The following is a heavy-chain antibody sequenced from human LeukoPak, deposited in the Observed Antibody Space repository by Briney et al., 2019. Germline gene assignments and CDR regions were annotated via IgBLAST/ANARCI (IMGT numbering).Heavy chain of an antibody. CDR2: ISSSGSTM. Sequence: SCKVSGYTLTELSMNWVRQAPGKGLEWVSYISSSGSTMYYADSVKGRFTISRDNAKNSLSLQMNSLRAEDTAVYYCARSPAGANYYLDVWGKGTTVTISS. D-gene: IGHD1-14*01. J-gene: IGHJ6*03. V-gene: IGHV3-11*04. CDR3: ARSPAGANYYLDV. CDR1: GYTLTELS.